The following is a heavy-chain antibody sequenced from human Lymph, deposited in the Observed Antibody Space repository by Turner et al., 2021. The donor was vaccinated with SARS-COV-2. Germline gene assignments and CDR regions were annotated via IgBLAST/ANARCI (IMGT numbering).Heavy chain of an antibody. V-gene: IGHV3-21*01. CDR2: ISSSSSYK. D-gene: IGHD4-17*01. CDR1: GFTFSTYS. J-gene: IGHJ4*02. CDR3: ARDIPTTADYFDY. Sequence: EVQLVESGGGLVKPGGSLRLSCAASGFTFSTYSMNWLRQAQGKGLEWISTISSSSSYKYYADSVKGRFTITRDDDKNSLYLQMNSLRAEDTAVYYCARDIPTTADYFDYWGQGTLVTVSS.